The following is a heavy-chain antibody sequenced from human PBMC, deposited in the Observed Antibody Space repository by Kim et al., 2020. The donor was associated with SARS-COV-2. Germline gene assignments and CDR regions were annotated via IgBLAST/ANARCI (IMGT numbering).Heavy chain of an antibody. CDR3: ARGIIYGDYHAYYYGMDV. V-gene: IGHV1-69*13. Sequence: SVKVSCKASGGTFSSYAISWVRQAPGQGLEWMGGIIPIFGTANYAQKFQGRVTITADESTSTAYMELSSLRSEDTAVYYCARGIIYGDYHAYYYGMDVWGQGTTVTVSS. CDR2: IIPIFGTA. CDR1: GGTFSSYA. J-gene: IGHJ6*02. D-gene: IGHD4-17*01.